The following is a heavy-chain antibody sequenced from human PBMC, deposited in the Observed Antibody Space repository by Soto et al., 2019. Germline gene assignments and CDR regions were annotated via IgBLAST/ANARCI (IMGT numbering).Heavy chain of an antibody. D-gene: IGHD2-8*01. Sequence: GESLKISCAASGFTFSSYSMTWVRQAPGKGLEWVSSINSSSSYRYYEESVKGRFTISRDNDKNSLYLQMNSLRAEDTAVYYCARDEEDSVLMVYADYWGQGTLVTVSS. CDR2: INSSSSYR. CDR3: ARDEEDSVLMVYADY. V-gene: IGHV3-21*01. J-gene: IGHJ4*02. CDR1: GFTFSSYS.